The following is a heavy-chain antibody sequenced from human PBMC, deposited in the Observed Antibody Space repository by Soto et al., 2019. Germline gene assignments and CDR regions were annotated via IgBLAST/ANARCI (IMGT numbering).Heavy chain of an antibody. J-gene: IGHJ4*02. V-gene: IGHV1-2*04. CDR2: INPNSGGT. Sequence: GASVKVSCKASGYTFTGYYMHWVRQAPGQGLEWMGWINPNSGGTNYAQKFQGWVTMTRDTSISTAYMELSRLRSDDTAVYYCARDRVSQQQIDYWGQGTLVTVAS. CDR1: GYTFTGYY. CDR3: ARDRVSQQQIDY. D-gene: IGHD6-13*01.